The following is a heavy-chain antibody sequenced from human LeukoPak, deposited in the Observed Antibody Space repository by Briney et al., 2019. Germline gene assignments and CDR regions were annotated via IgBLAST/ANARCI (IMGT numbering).Heavy chain of an antibody. D-gene: IGHD5-12*01. CDR1: GYSFTYYW. Sequence: GESLKISCKGFGYSFTYYWIGWVRQMPGKGLEWMGIIYPGDSDTRYSPSFQGQVTISADKSISTAYLQWSNLKASDTAMYYCARHIGYSAWNPDYWGQGTLVTVYS. CDR3: ARHIGYSAWNPDY. CDR2: IYPGDSDT. J-gene: IGHJ4*02. V-gene: IGHV5-51*01.